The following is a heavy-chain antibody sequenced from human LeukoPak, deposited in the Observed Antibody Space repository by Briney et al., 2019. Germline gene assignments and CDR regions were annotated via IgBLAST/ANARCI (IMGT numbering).Heavy chain of an antibody. J-gene: IGHJ6*02. CDR2: ISAYNGNT. D-gene: IGHD6-13*01. Sequence: ASVKVSCKASGYTFTSYGISWVRQAPGQGLEWMGWISAYNGNTNYAQKLQGRVTMTTDTSTSTAYMGLRSLRSDDTAVYYCARERSIAAAGHANYYYGMDVWGQGTTVTVSS. V-gene: IGHV1-18*01. CDR3: ARERSIAAAGHANYYYGMDV. CDR1: GYTFTSYG.